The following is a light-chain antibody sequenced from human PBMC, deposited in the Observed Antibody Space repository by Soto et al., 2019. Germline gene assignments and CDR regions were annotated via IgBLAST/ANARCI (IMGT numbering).Light chain of an antibody. J-gene: IGLJ3*02. CDR1: RSNIGAGYA. Sequence: QSVLTQPPSVSGAPGQRVIISCTGSRSNIGAGYAVHWYRRLPGTAPKLLISGNNNRPSGVPDRFSGSKSGTSASLAIAGLQAEDEADYYCSSHRSSSTWLFGGGTKLTVL. CDR3: SSHRSSSTWL. CDR2: GNN. V-gene: IGLV1-40*01.